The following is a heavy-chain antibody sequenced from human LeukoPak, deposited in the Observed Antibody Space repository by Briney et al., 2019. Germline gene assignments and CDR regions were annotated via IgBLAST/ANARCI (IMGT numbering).Heavy chain of an antibody. Sequence: GGSLRLSCAASGFTFSSYPLYWVRQAPGNGLEWVTLISYDGNKIYYAGSVKGRFTISRDNSKNTLYLQMNSLRVEDTAVYYCAKDRGSYRDAFDIWGQRTMVTVSS. V-gene: IGHV3-30-3*01. CDR1: GFTFSSYP. CDR3: AKDRGSYRDAFDI. CDR2: ISYDGNKI. J-gene: IGHJ3*02. D-gene: IGHD1-26*01.